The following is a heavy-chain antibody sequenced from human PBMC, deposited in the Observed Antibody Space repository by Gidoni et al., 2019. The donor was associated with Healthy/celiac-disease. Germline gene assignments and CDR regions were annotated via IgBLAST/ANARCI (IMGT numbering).Heavy chain of an antibody. CDR2: IYYSGST. D-gene: IGHD3-10*01. J-gene: IGHJ6*02. CDR3: ARVFPDDYGSGSYSHPDYGMDV. Sequence: GWIRQPPGKGLEWIGGIYYSGSTYYNPSLKSRVTISVDTSKNQFSLKLSSVTAADTAVYYCARVFPDDYGSGSYSHPDYGMDVWGQGTTVTVSS. V-gene: IGHV4-39*07.